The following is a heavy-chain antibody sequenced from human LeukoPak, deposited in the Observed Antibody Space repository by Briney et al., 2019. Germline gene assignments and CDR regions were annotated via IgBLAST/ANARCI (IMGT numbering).Heavy chain of an antibody. Sequence: ASVKVSCKASGSTFTSYDINWVRQAPGQGLESMGWMNPNSGNTGYAQKFQGRVTITRNTSISTANMELSSLRSEDTAVYYCARGDVGVIGEWGQGTLVTVSS. V-gene: IGHV1-8*03. CDR1: GSTFTSYD. CDR3: ARGDVGVIGE. CDR2: MNPNSGNT. J-gene: IGHJ4*02. D-gene: IGHD3-16*02.